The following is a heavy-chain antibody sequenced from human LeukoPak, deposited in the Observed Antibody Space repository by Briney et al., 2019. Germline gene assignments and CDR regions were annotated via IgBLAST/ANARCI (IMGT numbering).Heavy chain of an antibody. J-gene: IGHJ6*03. CDR1: GGSLSSGGYY. CDR3: ARDLLAARPRYYYMDV. V-gene: IGHV4-30-2*01. D-gene: IGHD6-6*01. CDR2: IYHSGST. Sequence: SQTLSLTCTVSGGSLSSGGYYWSWIRQPPGKGLEWIGYIYHSGSTYYNPSLKSRVTISVDRSKNQFSLELSSVTAADTAVYYCARDLLAARPRYYYMDVWGKGTTVTVSS.